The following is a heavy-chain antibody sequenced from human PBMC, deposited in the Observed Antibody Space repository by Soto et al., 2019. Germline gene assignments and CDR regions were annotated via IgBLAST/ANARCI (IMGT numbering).Heavy chain of an antibody. J-gene: IGHJ3*02. CDR1: GGTFSSYA. D-gene: IGHD3-22*01. Sequence: GASVEFSCKASGGTFSSYAISWVRQAPGQGLEWMGGIIPIFGTANYAQKLQGRVTITADESRNQFSLKLSSVTAADTAVYYCARSRYYDSSGYRALDAFDIWGQGTMVTVSS. V-gene: IGHV1-69*13. CDR2: IIPIFGTA. CDR3: ARSRYYDSSGYRALDAFDI.